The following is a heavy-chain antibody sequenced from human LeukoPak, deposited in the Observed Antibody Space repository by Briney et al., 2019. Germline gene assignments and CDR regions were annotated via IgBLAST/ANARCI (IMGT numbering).Heavy chain of an antibody. J-gene: IGHJ4*02. D-gene: IGHD5-12*01. Sequence: RGGSLRLSCAASGFTFSNYGMNWVRQAPGKGLEWVSYISSSSSYTNYADSVKGRFTISRDNAKNSLYLQMNSLRAEDTAVYYCASHIVATRFDCFDYWGQGTLVTVSS. CDR3: ASHIVATRFDCFDY. V-gene: IGHV3-21*05. CDR1: GFTFSNYG. CDR2: ISSSSSYT.